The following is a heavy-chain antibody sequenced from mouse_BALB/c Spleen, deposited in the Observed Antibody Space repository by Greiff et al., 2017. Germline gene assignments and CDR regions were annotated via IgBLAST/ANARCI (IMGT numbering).Heavy chain of an antibody. CDR3: AEYDPWAMDY. CDR2: ISYDGSN. J-gene: IGHJ4*01. D-gene: IGHD2-14*01. Sequence: VQLQQSGPGLVKPSQSLSLTCSVTGYSITSGYYWNWIRQFPGNKLEWMGYISYDGSNNYNPSLKNRISITRDTSKNQFFLKLNSVTTEDTATYYCAEYDPWAMDYWGQGTSVTVSS. CDR1: GYSITSGYY. V-gene: IGHV3-6*02.